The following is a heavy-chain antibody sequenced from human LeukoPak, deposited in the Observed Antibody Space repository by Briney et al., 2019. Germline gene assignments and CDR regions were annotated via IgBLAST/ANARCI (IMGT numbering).Heavy chain of an antibody. CDR3: ARAYGDYAYWYFDL. V-gene: IGHV4-30-4*01. D-gene: IGHD4-17*01. Sequence: SETLSLTCTVSGGSISSGDYYWSWIRQPPGKGLEWIGYIYYSGSTYYNPSLESRVTISVDTSKNQFSLKLSSVTAADTAVYYCARAYGDYAYWYFDLWGRGTLVTVSS. CDR2: IYYSGST. CDR1: GGSISSGDYY. J-gene: IGHJ2*01.